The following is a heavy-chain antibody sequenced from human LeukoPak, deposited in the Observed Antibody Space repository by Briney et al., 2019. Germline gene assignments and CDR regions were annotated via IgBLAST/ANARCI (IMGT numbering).Heavy chain of an antibody. V-gene: IGHV6-1*01. CDR2: TYFRSGWHF. CDR3: ARDLVVISGGPDYFVY. Sequence: SQTLSLTCAISGDSVSGDSVGWNWIRQSPSRGLEWLGRTYFRSGWHFDFAVSVKSRITINPDTSKNQFSLLLNSVTPEDTAVYYCARDLVVISGGPDYFVYWGQGTLVTVSS. J-gene: IGHJ4*02. D-gene: IGHD2-2*01. CDR1: GDSVSGDSVG.